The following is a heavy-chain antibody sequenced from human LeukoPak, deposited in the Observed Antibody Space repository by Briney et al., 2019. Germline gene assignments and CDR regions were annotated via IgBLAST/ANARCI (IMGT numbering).Heavy chain of an antibody. CDR1: GGSISSDNW. CDR3: ARGSGSYYRDLSLVY. D-gene: IGHD1-26*01. Sequence: PSETLSLTCAVSGGSISSDNWWTWVRQPPGKGLEWIGEIYHSGSTNYNPSLKSRITISVDTSKNHFSLKLSSVTAADTAVYYCARGSGSYYRDLSLVYWGQGTLVTVSS. V-gene: IGHV4-4*02. CDR2: IYHSGST. J-gene: IGHJ4*02.